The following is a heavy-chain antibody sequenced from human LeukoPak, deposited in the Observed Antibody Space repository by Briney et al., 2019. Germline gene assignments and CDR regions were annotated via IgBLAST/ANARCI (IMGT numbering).Heavy chain of an antibody. CDR2: IVGSGGTT. V-gene: IGHV3-23*01. CDR3: AKDREATYLWGFLDY. J-gene: IGHJ4*02. CDR1: GFTFSTYA. Sequence: GGSLRLPCAASGFTFSTYAMSWVRQPPGKGLEWVSAIVGSGGTTYYADFVKGRFTISRDNSKNTLHLQMSSLRAEDTAIYYCAKDREATYLWGFLDYWGQGTLVTVSS. D-gene: IGHD5-24*01.